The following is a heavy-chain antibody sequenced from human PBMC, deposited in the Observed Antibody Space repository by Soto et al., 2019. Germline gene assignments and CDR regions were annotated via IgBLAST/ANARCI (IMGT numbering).Heavy chain of an antibody. CDR1: GYSFTSYW. CDR2: IYPGDSDT. Sequence: GESLKISCKGSGYSFTSYWTGWVRQMPGKGLEWMGIIYPGDSDTIYSPSFQGQVTFSADKSTSTAYLQWSSLKASDSAMYYCARQGSNGAYYYYGMDVWGQGTTVTVSS. CDR3: ARQGSNGAYYYYGMDV. V-gene: IGHV5-51*01. D-gene: IGHD2-8*01. J-gene: IGHJ6*02.